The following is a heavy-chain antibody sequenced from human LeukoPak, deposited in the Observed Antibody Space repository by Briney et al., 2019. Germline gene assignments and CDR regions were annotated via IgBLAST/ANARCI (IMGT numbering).Heavy chain of an antibody. CDR3: ASLGSSSWSGLS. V-gene: IGHV1-2*02. Sequence: ASVKVSCKASGYTFTSYGISWVRQAPGQGLEWMGWINPNSGGTNYAQKFQGRVTMTRDTSISTAYMELSRLRSDDTAVYYCASLGSSSWSGLSWGQGTLVTVSS. CDR1: GYTFTSYG. CDR2: INPNSGGT. J-gene: IGHJ4*02. D-gene: IGHD6-13*01.